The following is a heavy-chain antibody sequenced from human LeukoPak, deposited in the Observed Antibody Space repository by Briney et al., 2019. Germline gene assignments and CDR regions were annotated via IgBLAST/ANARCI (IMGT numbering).Heavy chain of an antibody. Sequence: GGSLRLSCAASGFSFNTYAMSWVRQAPGKGLEWVSAISNTGGSTYYADSVKGRFTISRDKSKNTLSLQMNSLRAEDTAVYYRAQQVGYCSSGSCYFTYWGQGTLVTVSS. D-gene: IGHD2-15*01. CDR3: AQQVGYCSSGSCYFTY. CDR2: ISNTGGST. CDR1: GFSFNTYA. V-gene: IGHV3-23*01. J-gene: IGHJ1*01.